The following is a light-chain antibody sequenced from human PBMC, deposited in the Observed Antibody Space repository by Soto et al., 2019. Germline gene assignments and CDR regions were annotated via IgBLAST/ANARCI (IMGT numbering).Light chain of an antibody. Sequence: DIQMTQSPSSVSASVGDRVTITCRASQGINNWLAWYQQKPGKAPNLLIYAASSLQSGVPSRFSGSGYGTDFTLTISSLQPEDFATYYCQQADSFPLSFGGGTKVDIK. CDR1: QGINNW. J-gene: IGKJ4*01. CDR2: AAS. CDR3: QQADSFPLS. V-gene: IGKV1-12*01.